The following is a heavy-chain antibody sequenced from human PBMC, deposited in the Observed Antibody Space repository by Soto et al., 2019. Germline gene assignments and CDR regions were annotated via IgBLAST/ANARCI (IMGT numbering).Heavy chain of an antibody. D-gene: IGHD3-22*01. Sequence: QVQLVQSGAEVKKPGSSVKVSCKASGGTFSSYTISWVRQAPGQGLEWMGRIIPILGIANYAQKFQGRVTITADKSTSTAYMEQSSLRSEDTAVYYCARDRYYDSSGNDYYYGMDVWGQGTTVTVSS. J-gene: IGHJ6*02. CDR1: GGTFSSYT. CDR2: IIPILGIA. V-gene: IGHV1-69*08. CDR3: ARDRYYDSSGNDYYYGMDV.